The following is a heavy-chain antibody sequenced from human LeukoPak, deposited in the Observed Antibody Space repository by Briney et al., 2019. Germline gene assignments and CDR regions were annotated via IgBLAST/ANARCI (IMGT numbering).Heavy chain of an antibody. CDR1: GGSISSTSCY. J-gene: IGHJ4*02. V-gene: IGHV4-39*07. CDR3: ASGNTVTNFAY. D-gene: IGHD4-17*01. Sequence: SETLSLTCTVSGGSISSTSCYWGWIRQSTGKGLEWIGSFYYSGSIFDNRSLRSRVTISIDMSKNQFLLKLNSVTAADTAVYYCASGNTVTNFAYWGQGTLVTVSS. CDR2: FYYSGSI.